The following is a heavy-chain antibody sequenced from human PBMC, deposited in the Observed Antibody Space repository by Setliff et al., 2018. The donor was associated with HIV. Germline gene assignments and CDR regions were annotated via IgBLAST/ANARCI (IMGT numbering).Heavy chain of an antibody. CDR3: AREPDYSNYYWFDH. Sequence: NPSETLSLTCSVSGGSISSGTNYWSWIRQPAGKGLEWIGRIYSSGSTNYNPSLKSRVTISVDTSKNQFSLKLSSVTAADTAVYYCAREPDYSNYYWFDHWGQGTLVTVSS. CDR1: GGSISSGTNY. J-gene: IGHJ5*02. CDR2: IYSSGST. D-gene: IGHD4-4*01. V-gene: IGHV4-61*02.